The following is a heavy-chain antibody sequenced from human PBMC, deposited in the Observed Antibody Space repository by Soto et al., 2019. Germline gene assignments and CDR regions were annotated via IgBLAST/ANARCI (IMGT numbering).Heavy chain of an antibody. CDR2: IWYDGSNK. J-gene: IGHJ4*02. CDR1: GFTFSSYG. CDR3: ARIAAAGYFDY. D-gene: IGHD6-13*01. Sequence: LRLSCAASGFTFSSYGMHWVRQAPGKGLEWVAVIWYDGSNKYYADSVKGRFTISRDNSKNTLYLQMNSLRAEDTAVYYCARIAAAGYFDYWGQGTLVTVSS. V-gene: IGHV3-33*01.